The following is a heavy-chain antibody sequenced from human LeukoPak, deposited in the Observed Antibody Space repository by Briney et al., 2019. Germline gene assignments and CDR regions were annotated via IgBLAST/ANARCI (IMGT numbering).Heavy chain of an antibody. CDR1: GGSISSYY. V-gene: IGHV4-59*01. D-gene: IGHD1-26*01. CDR3: ARAPGGYFQYYYYMDV. CDR2: IYYSGST. J-gene: IGHJ6*03. Sequence: SETLSLTCTVSGGSISSYYWSWIRQPPGKGLEWIGYIYYSGSTNYNPSLKSRVTISVDTSKNQFSLKLSSVTAADTAVYYCARAPGGYFQYYYYMDVWGKGTTVTVSS.